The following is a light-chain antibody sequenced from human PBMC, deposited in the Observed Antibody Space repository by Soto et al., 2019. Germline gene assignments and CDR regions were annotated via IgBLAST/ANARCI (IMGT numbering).Light chain of an antibody. J-gene: IGKJ4*01. CDR1: QSVSTN. Sequence: ETVMTQSPATLSVSPGERATLSCRASQSVSTNLAWYQQKPGQAPRLLIYGTSTRATGIPARFSGSGSGTEFTLTISSLQSEDFSVYYCQQYNNWPLTSSRGTRVVIK. CDR3: QQYNNWPLT. V-gene: IGKV3-15*01. CDR2: GTS.